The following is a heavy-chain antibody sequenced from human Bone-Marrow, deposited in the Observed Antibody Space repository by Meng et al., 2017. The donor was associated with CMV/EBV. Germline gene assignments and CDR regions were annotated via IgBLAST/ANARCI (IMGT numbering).Heavy chain of an antibody. CDR2: IYYSGST. J-gene: IGHJ5*02. Sequence: GNYYWSWNRQQQGKGLEWIRYIYYSGSTFYNPSLKSRVTMSIDTSKNQFSLKLSSVTAADTAVYYCARRMYYDVLTGYYDCTWFDPWGQGTLVTVSS. V-gene: IGHV4-31*02. CDR3: ARRMYYDVLTGYYDCTWFDP. CDR1: GNYY. D-gene: IGHD3-9*01.